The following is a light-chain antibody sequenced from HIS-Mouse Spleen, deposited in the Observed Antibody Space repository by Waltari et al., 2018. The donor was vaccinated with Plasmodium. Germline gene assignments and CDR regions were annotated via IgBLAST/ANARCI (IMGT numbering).Light chain of an antibody. J-gene: IGKJ3*01. Sequence: AIRMTQSPSSFPASTGDRVTITFRASQGISSYLAWYQQKPGKAPKLLIYAASTLQSGVPSRFSGSGSGTDFTLTISCLQSEDFATYYCQQYYSYPFTFGPGTKVDIK. CDR2: AAS. CDR3: QQYYSYPFT. CDR1: QGISSY. V-gene: IGKV1-8*01.